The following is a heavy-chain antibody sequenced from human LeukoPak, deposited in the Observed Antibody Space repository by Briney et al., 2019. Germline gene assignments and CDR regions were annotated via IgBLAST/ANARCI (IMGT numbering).Heavy chain of an antibody. V-gene: IGHV3-7*01. CDR2: IKQDGSAK. J-gene: IGHJ4*02. Sequence: GGSLRLSCAASGFTFSNYWMSWVRQAPGKGLEWVANIKQDGSAKYYVDSVKGRFPISRDNAKNSLYLQMNSLRAEDTAVYYCARDLSGITTFGGYFDYWGQGTLVTVSS. CDR3: ARDLSGITTFGGYFDY. D-gene: IGHD3-3*01. CDR1: GFTFSNYW.